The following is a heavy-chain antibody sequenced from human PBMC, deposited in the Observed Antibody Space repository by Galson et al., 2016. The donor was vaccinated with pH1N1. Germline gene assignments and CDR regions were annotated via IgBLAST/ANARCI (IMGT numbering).Heavy chain of an antibody. CDR2: ISWDGGGT. J-gene: IGHJ6*03. V-gene: IGHV3-43D*04. CDR1: GFTFDDYA. Sequence: SLRLSCAASGFTFDDYAMHWVRQAPGKGLEWVSLISWDGGGTSYADSVKGRFIISRDNTKNSLYLQMNSLRTEDTALYFCVKDVFAVAEAYYYYMDVWGKGTTVTVSS. D-gene: IGHD6-19*01. CDR3: VKDVFAVAEAYYYYMDV.